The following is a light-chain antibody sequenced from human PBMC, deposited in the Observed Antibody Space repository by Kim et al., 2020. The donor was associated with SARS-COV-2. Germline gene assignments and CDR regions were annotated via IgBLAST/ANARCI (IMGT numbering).Light chain of an antibody. Sequence: QSALTQPASVSGSPGQSITISCTGTSSDVGSYNYVSWYQQHPGEAPKLMIYDVSKRPSGVSNRFSGSKSGNTASLTISGLQAEDEADYYCSSYTSSSTWVFGGGTQLTVL. CDR2: DVS. CDR1: SSDVGSYNY. V-gene: IGLV2-14*03. CDR3: SSYTSSSTWV. J-gene: IGLJ3*02.